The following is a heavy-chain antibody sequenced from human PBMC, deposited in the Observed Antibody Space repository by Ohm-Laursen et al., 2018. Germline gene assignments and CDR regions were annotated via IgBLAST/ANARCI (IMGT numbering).Heavy chain of an antibody. J-gene: IGHJ6*02. CDR1: GFTFSSYC. CDR2: IDQDGSEK. V-gene: IGHV3-7*01. CDR3: ARGVDV. Sequence: GSLRLSCAASGFTFSSYCMTWVRQAPGKGLEWVANIDQDGSEKYYVDSVKGRFTISRDNAKNSLYLQMNSLRAEDTAVYYCARGVDVWGQGTTVTVSS.